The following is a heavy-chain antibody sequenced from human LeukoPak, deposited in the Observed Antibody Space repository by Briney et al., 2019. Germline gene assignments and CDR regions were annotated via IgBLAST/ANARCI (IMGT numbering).Heavy chain of an antibody. D-gene: IGHD3-22*01. V-gene: IGHV3-23*01. Sequence: PGGSLRLSCAASDFSFSNYAMSWVRQAPGKGLEWVSAVSNRGGSTYYADSVKGRFTISRDNSKNTLYLQMNSLRAEDTAVYYCASGGYYYDSSGLPPDYWGQGTLVTVSS. CDR3: ASGGYYYDSSGLPPDY. J-gene: IGHJ4*02. CDR1: DFSFSNYA. CDR2: VSNRGGST.